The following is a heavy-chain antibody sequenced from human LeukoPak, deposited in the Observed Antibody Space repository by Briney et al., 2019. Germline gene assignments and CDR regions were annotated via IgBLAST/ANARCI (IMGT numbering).Heavy chain of an antibody. CDR1: GFSFSRAW. D-gene: IGHD3-22*01. CDR3: ARDVPYYYESSGYYSLGFDI. V-gene: IGHV3-21*01. CDR2: ISSSSSYI. Sequence: GGSLRLSCAASGFSFSRAWMSWVRQAPGKGLEWVSSISSSSSYIYYADSVKGRFTISRDNAKNSLYLQMNSLRAEDTAVYYCARDVPYYYESSGYYSLGFDIWGQGTMVTVSS. J-gene: IGHJ3*02.